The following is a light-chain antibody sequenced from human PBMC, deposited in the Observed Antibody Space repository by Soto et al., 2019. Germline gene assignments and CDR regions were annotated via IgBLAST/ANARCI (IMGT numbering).Light chain of an antibody. Sequence: SVLTQPASVSGSPGQSITISCTGTSSEIGAYNFVSWYQQHPGKAPKLMLYDVNIRPSGVSNRFSGSKSGNTASLTISGLQAEDEADYYCTSWTTSTTMIFGGGTKVTVL. V-gene: IGLV2-14*03. CDR2: DVN. J-gene: IGLJ2*01. CDR3: TSWTTSTTMI. CDR1: SSEIGAYNF.